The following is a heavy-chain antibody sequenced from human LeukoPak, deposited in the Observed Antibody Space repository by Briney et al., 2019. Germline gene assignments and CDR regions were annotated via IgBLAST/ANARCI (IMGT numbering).Heavy chain of an antibody. CDR3: ARVVEVGATEGFFDY. J-gene: IGHJ4*02. CDR1: GGSISSYY. Sequence: PSETLSLTCTVSGGSISSYYWSWIRQPAGKGLEWIGRIYASGSTNYNPSLKSRVTISVDKSKNQFSLKLSPVTAADTAVYYCARVVEVGATEGFFDYWGRGTLVTVSS. D-gene: IGHD1-26*01. V-gene: IGHV4-4*07. CDR2: IYASGST.